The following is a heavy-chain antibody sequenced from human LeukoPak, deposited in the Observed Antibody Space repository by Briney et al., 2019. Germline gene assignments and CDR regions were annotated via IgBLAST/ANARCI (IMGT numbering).Heavy chain of an antibody. CDR1: GFTFSSHS. D-gene: IGHD1-20*01. Sequence: GGSLRLSCEASGFTFSSHSMTWVRQAPGKTLEWISYIGHSGSPAHYADSVRGRFTISRDNAKNSLYLQMNSLTVEDTAVYYCARDRGLSLAVFDYWGQGTLVTVSS. V-gene: IGHV3-48*01. CDR3: ARDRGLSLAVFDY. CDR2: IGHSGSPA. J-gene: IGHJ4*02.